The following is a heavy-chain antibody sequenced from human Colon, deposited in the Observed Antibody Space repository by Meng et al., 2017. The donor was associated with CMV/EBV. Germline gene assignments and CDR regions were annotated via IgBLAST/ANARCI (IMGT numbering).Heavy chain of an antibody. CDR2: IHQSGIT. CDR3: AGGTYQAWEVLYF. D-gene: IGHD3-10*01. Sequence: HVLPQMWGAGLLKPSETLSLTCCVSGGSFCNYYWSWIRQHAGKGLEWIGDIHQSGITNHNPSLKSRVPISIDTSKNQFSLKLSSVTAADTALYYCAGGTYQAWEVLYFWGQGTLVTVSS. J-gene: IGHJ4*02. V-gene: IGHV4-34*01. CDR1: GGSFCNYY.